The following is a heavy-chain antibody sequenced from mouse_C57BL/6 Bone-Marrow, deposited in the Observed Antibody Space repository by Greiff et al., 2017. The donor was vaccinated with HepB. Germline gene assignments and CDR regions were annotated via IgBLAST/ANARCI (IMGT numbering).Heavy chain of an antibody. J-gene: IGHJ2*01. CDR3: ARGDYGSKDY. CDR2: ISYDGSN. Sequence: EVKLMESGPGLVKPSQSLSLTCSVTGYSITSGYYWNWIRQFPGNKLEWMGYISYDGSNNYNPSLKNRISITRDTSKNQFFLKLNSVTTEDTATYYCARGDYGSKDYWGQGTTLTVSS. V-gene: IGHV3-6*01. D-gene: IGHD1-1*01. CDR1: GYSITSGYY.